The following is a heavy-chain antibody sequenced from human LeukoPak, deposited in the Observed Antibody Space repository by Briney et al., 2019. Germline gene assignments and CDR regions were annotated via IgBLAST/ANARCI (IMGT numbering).Heavy chain of an antibody. Sequence: PGGSLRLSCAASGFTFSSYAMSWLRQAPGNGLEWVSAISGSGGSTYYADSVKVRFTISRDNSKNTLYLQMNSLRAEDTAVYYCAKGSQLWFVWGQGTLVTVSS. CDR3: AKGSQLWFV. CDR2: ISGSGGST. CDR1: GFTFSSYA. D-gene: IGHD5-18*01. J-gene: IGHJ4*02. V-gene: IGHV3-23*01.